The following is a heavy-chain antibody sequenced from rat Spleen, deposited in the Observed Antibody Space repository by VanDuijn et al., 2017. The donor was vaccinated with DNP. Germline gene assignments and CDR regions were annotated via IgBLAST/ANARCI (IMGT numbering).Heavy chain of an antibody. CDR2: ISTVGDNA. V-gene: IGHV5S13*01. CDR1: GFTFSKYG. J-gene: IGHJ3*01. D-gene: IGHD1-7*01. CDR3: ATSSYYGYDYGFAY. Sequence: EVQLVESGGGLVQPGRSLKLSCAASGFTFSKYGMAWVRQAPTKGLEWVASISTVGDNAYYRDSVKGRFTISRDYARSTLYLQMDSLRSEDTATYYCATSSYYGYDYGFAYWGQGTLVTVSS.